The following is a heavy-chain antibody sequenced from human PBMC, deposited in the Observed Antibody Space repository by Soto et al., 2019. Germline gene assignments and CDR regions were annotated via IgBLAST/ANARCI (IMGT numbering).Heavy chain of an antibody. V-gene: IGHV3-23*01. CDR3: AKGGPTFLNWFGP. D-gene: IGHD5-12*01. CDR2: ISNSGHSA. J-gene: IGHJ5*02. Sequence: GGSLRLSCAASGFTFSSYAMNWVRQAPGKGLEWISVISNSGHSAYYADSVKGRFTISRDNSKNTLYLQIKSLRAEDTAAYYCAKGGPTFLNWFGPWGRGTLVTVSS. CDR1: GFTFSSYA.